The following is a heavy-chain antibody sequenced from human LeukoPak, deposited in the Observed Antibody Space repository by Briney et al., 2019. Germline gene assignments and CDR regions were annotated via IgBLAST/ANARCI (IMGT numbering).Heavy chain of an antibody. CDR2: IIPIFGTA. J-gene: IGHJ4*02. CDR3: ARESGIAVAGLDY. Sequence: SVKVSCKASGGTFSSYAISWVRQAPGQGLEWMGRIIPIFGTANYAQKFQGRVTITTDESTSTAYMELSSLRSEDTAVYNSARESGIAVAGLDYLGQGTLVTVSS. V-gene: IGHV1-69*05. D-gene: IGHD6-19*01. CDR1: GGTFSSYA.